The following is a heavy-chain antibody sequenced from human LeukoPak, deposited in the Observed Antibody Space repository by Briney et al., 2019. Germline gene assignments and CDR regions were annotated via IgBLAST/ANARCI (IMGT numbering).Heavy chain of an antibody. CDR2: INHSGST. J-gene: IGHJ4*02. D-gene: IGHD1-7*01. CDR1: GGSFSGYY. V-gene: IGHV4-34*01. Sequence: EPSETLSLTCAVYGGSFSGYYWSWIRQPPGKGLEWIGEINHSGSTNYNPSLKSRVTISVDTSKNQFSLKLSSVTAADTAVYYCARHLGLRSFDYWGQGTLVTVSS. CDR3: ARHLGLRSFDY.